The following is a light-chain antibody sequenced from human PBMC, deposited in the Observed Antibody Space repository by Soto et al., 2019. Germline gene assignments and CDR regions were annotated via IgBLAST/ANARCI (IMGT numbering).Light chain of an antibody. J-gene: IGKJ5*01. V-gene: IGKV3-15*01. CDR1: QSVSRI. Sequence: EIVMTQSPATLSVSPGERTTLSCRASQSVSRILAWYQQKPGQAPRLLIYGASTRTTGIPVRFSGSGSGTEFTLTISSLQSEDFAVYYCQQRSNWPPTFGQGTRLEI. CDR3: QQRSNWPPT. CDR2: GAS.